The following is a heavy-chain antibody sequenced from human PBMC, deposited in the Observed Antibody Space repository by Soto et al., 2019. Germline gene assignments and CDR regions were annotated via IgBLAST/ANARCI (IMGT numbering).Heavy chain of an antibody. CDR3: TRSLGVISSGRDWFDP. V-gene: IGHV3-49*03. CDR1: GFTFGDYA. Sequence: EVQLVESGGGLVQPGRSLRLSCTASGFTFGDYAMSWFRQAPGKGLEWVGFITSKVYGATAYFAASVKDRSTISRDDSKSMSYLQIYSRKTEDTAVYYCTRSLGVISSGRDWFDPWGQGTLVTVSS. CDR2: ITSKVYGATA. D-gene: IGHD2-8*01. J-gene: IGHJ5*02.